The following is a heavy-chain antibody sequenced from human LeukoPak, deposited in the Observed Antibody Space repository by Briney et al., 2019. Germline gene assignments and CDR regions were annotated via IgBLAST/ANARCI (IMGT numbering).Heavy chain of an antibody. CDR3: ARERPIAARLEFGFDP. J-gene: IGHJ5*02. Sequence: AAVKVSCKASGYTFTGYYLHWVRQPPGQGLEGMGWINPNSGGTNYAEEFQGRVTMTRDTSISTAYMELSRLRSDDTAVYYCARERPIAARLEFGFDPWGQGTLVTVS. CDR1: GYTFTGYY. D-gene: IGHD6-6*01. CDR2: INPNSGGT. V-gene: IGHV1-2*02.